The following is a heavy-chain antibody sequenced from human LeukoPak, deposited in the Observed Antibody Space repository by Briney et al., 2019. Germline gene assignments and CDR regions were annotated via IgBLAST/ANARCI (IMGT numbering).Heavy chain of an antibody. CDR1: GFIFSTYD. CDR3: ARDFTMVRGAVYWYYYGMDV. J-gene: IGHJ6*02. Sequence: GGSLRLSCAASGFIFSTYDMNWVRQAPGKGPEWISYISGGGAPIYSRESVGGRFTISRDNAKNLLYLDMNSLRAEDTAVYYCARDFTMVRGAVYWYYYGMDVWGQGTTVTVSS. CDR2: ISGGGAPI. V-gene: IGHV3-48*03. D-gene: IGHD3-10*01.